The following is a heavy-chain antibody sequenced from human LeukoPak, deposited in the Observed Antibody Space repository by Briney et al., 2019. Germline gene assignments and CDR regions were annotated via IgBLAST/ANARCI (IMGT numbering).Heavy chain of an antibody. CDR2: INHSGST. Sequence: IPSQTLSLTCTVSGGSISSGGYYWSWIRQPPGKGLEWIGEINHSGSTNYNPSLKSRVTISVDTSKNQFSLKLSSVTAADTAVYYCARASSIAARRNPLELDYWGQGTLVTVSS. V-gene: IGHV4-30-2*01. D-gene: IGHD6-6*01. CDR3: ARASSIAARRNPLELDY. CDR1: GGSISSGGYY. J-gene: IGHJ4*02.